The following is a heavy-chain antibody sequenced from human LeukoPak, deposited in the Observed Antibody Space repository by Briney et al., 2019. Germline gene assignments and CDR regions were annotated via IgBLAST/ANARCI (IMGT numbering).Heavy chain of an antibody. CDR3: ARGLMMAQYFQY. J-gene: IGHJ1*01. CDR1: GFTFSTYA. CDR2: ISISGGST. V-gene: IGHV3-23*01. Sequence: PGGSLRLSWAASGFTFSTYAMNWVRLAPGKGLEWVSGISISGGSTNYADSVKGRFTIPRDNSKNTVYLQMNSLRAEDTAVYYCARGLMMAQYFQYWGQGTLVIVSS. D-gene: IGHD3-16*01.